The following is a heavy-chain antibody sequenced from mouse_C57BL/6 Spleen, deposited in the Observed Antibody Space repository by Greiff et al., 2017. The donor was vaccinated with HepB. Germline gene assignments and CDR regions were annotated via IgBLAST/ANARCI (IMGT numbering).Heavy chain of an antibody. D-gene: IGHD1-1*01. Sequence: QVQLQQPGAELVRPGSSVKLSCKASGYTFTSYWMHWVKQRPIQGLEWIGNIDPSDSETHYNQKFKDKATLTVDKSSSTAYMQLSSLTSEDSAVDYCARDGVGKAMDYWGQGTSVTVSS. V-gene: IGHV1-52*01. CDR2: IDPSDSET. CDR3: ARDGVGKAMDY. J-gene: IGHJ4*01. CDR1: GYTFTSYW.